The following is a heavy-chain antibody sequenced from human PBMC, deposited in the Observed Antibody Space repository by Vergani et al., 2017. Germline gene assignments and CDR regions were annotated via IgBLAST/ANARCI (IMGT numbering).Heavy chain of an antibody. CDR1: GFTFSGSA. Sequence: EVQLVESGGGLVQPGGSLKLSCAVSGFTFSGSAMHWVRQASGKGLEWVGRIRSKANSYATAYAASVKGRFTISGDDSKNTAYLQMNSLKTEDTAVYYCTTDPRYCGDGSCYWLRDHHYYGMDVWGQGTTVTVSS. D-gene: IGHD2-21*01. CDR2: IRSKANSYAT. V-gene: IGHV3-73*01. CDR3: TTDPRYCGDGSCYWLRDHHYYGMDV. J-gene: IGHJ6*02.